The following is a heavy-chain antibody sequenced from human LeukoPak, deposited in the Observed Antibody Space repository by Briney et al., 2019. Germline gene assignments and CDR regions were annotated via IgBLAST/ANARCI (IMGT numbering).Heavy chain of an antibody. CDR2: IRNRANSYTT. V-gene: IGHV3-72*01. CDR3: VRDRRDHDDPYYFDF. J-gene: IGHJ4*02. Sequence: GGSLRLSCAASGFIFSNHYMDWVRQPPRKGQEWVARIRNRANSYTTEYAAPVKGRLTISRDDSKNSLFLQMNSLKTEDTAIYYCVRDRRDHDDPYYFDFWRQGTLVTVSS. D-gene: IGHD1-14*01. CDR1: GFIFSNHY.